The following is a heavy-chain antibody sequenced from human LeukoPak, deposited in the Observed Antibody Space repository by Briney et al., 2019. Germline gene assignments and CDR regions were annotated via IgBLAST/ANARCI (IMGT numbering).Heavy chain of an antibody. CDR1: GFSFNKYG. J-gene: IGHJ6*02. CDR2: IRNDGSRK. CDR3: AKDVLVVGGEDYHYGMDV. D-gene: IGHD1-26*01. Sequence: PGGSLRLSCAASGFSFNKYGMHWVRQAPGKGLEWVAFIRNDGSRKYYRESVKGRFTISRDNAEDTVYLQMNSLREDETAVYYCAKDVLVVGGEDYHYGMDVWGQGTTVIVSS. V-gene: IGHV3-30*02.